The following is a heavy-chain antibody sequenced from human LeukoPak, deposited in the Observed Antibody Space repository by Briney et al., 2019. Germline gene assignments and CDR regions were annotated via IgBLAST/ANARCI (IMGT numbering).Heavy chain of an antibody. CDR2: IYYSGST. D-gene: IGHD3-16*02. CDR1: GGSISSYY. CDR3: ATTRTFGGVIGY. V-gene: IGHV4-59*08. Sequence: SETLSLTCTVSGGSISSYYWSWIRQPPGKGLEWIGYIYYSGSTNYNPSLKGRVTISVDTSKNQFSLKLSSVTAADTAVYYCATTRTFGGVIGYWGQGTLVTVSS. J-gene: IGHJ4*02.